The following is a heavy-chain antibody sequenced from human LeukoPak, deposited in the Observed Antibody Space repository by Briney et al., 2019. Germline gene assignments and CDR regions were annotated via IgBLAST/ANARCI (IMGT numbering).Heavy chain of an antibody. CDR2: MNTNSGNT. J-gene: IGHJ5*02. CDR1: GYTFTSYD. V-gene: IGHV1-8*01. CDR3: ARAPVEYQLLFATRWFDP. Sequence: ASVKVSRKSSGYTFTSYDINWVRQATGQGLEWMGWMNTNSGNTGYAQKFQGRVTMTRNTSISTAYMELSSLRSEDTAVYYCARAPVEYQLLFATRWFDPWGQGTLVTVSS. D-gene: IGHD2-2*01.